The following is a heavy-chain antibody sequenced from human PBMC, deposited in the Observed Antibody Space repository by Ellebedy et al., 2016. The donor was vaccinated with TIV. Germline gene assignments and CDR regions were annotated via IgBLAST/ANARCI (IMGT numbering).Heavy chain of an antibody. V-gene: IGHV6-1*01. CDR2: TYFRSSWSQ. J-gene: IGHJ5*02. Sequence: SQTLSLTCVISGDSVSSTTTAWNWLRQSPSRGLEWLGRTYFRSSWSQNYALSVKSPMTISPDTSKNQFSLQVHSVTPDDTAVYYCARGVNWFDPWGQGTHVTVSS. CDR1: GDSVSSTTTA. CDR3: ARGVNWFDP. D-gene: IGHD2-8*01.